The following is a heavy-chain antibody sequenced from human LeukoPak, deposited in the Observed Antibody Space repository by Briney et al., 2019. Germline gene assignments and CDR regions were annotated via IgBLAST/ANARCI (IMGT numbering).Heavy chain of an antibody. Sequence: ASVKVSCKVSGFTLDELSMHWLRQAPGKGPEWRGGFDPEDGETVYAQKFQDRVTLTEDRSTDIAYMDLSSLRFEDTAVYYCAIGGFDILTGYKKWGQGTLVTVSS. D-gene: IGHD3-9*01. CDR1: GFTLDELS. CDR2: FDPEDGET. J-gene: IGHJ4*02. CDR3: AIGGFDILTGYKK. V-gene: IGHV1-24*01.